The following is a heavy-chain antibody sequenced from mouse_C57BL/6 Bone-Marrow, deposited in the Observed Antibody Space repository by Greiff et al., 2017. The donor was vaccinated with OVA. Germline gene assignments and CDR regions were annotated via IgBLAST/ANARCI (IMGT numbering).Heavy chain of an antibody. D-gene: IGHD2-3*01. V-gene: IGHV1-85*01. CDR2: IYPCDGST. Sequence: VQLQQSGPELVKPGASVKLSCKASGYTFTSYDIHWVKQRPGQGLEWIGWIYPCDGSTKYNEKFKGKAPLTVDTSSSTADRELRSLTSVDAAFEYCARVDDGSYGAWFAYWGQGTLVTVSA. CDR1: GYTFTSYD. CDR3: ARVDDGSYGAWFAY. J-gene: IGHJ3*01.